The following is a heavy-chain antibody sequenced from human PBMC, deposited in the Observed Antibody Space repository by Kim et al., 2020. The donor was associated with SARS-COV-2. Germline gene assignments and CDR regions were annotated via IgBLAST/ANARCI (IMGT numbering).Heavy chain of an antibody. J-gene: IGHJ4*02. D-gene: IGHD6-6*01. Sequence: GGSLRLSCAASGFTFSSYDMNWVRQAPGKGLEWVAYIDYDGTDIQYTDSVKGRFTISRDNPKNSLYMQMNSLRAEDTAVYYCAGVGRGSRPGYWGQGTLVTVSS. V-gene: IGHV3-48*03. CDR3: AGVGRGSRPGY. CDR2: IDYDGTDI. CDR1: GFTFSSYD.